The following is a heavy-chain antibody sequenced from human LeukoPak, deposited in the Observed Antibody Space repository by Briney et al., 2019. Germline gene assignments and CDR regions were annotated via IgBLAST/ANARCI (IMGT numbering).Heavy chain of an antibody. CDR3: AAPSFGGTLDYFGY. V-gene: IGHV1-69*05. Sequence: GASVKVSCKTSGYSFTDYYMHWVRQAPGQGLEWMGGIIPIFGTANYAQKFQGRVTITTDESTSTAYMELSSLRSEDTAVYYCAAPSFGGTLDYFGYWGQGTLVTVSS. CDR2: IIPIFGTA. CDR1: GYSFTDYY. D-gene: IGHD3-16*01. J-gene: IGHJ4*02.